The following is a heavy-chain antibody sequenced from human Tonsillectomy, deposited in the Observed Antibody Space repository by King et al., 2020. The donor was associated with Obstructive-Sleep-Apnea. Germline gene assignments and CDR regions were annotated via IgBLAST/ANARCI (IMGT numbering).Heavy chain of an antibody. D-gene: IGHD3-10*01. J-gene: IGHJ4*02. V-gene: IGHV3-30*04. CDR3: AKGLWFGESNYFDF. CDR1: GFTFSSYA. CDR2: ISYDGSNK. Sequence: VQLVESGGGVVQPGRSLRLSCAASGFTFSSYAMHWVRQAPGKGLEWVAGISYDGSNKYFADSVKGRFTISRDNSKNTLYLQMNSLGVEDMAVYYCAKGLWFGESNYFDFWGQGTLVTVSS.